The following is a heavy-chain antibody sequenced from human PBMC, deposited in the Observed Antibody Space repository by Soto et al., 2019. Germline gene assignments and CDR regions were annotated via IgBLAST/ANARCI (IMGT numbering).Heavy chain of an antibody. CDR1: GGSVSSGSYY. CDR2: IYYSGST. V-gene: IGHV4-61*01. Sequence: QVQLQESGPGLVKPSETLSLTCTVSGGSVSSGSYYWSWIRQPPGKGLEWIGYIYYSGSTNYNPSLKSRVTISVDTSKNQFSLKLSSVTAADTAVYYCARDILTGDYGGNSHHWFDPWGQGTLVTVSS. CDR3: ARDILTGDYGGNSHHWFDP. D-gene: IGHD4-17*01. J-gene: IGHJ5*02.